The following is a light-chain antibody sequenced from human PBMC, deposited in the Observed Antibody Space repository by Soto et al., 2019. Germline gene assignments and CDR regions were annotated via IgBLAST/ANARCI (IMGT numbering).Light chain of an antibody. CDR1: SSNIGHNA. V-gene: IGLV1-36*01. CDR3: AAWDDSLNGYV. CDR2: YDD. J-gene: IGLJ1*01. Sequence: QSVLTQPPAVSEAPRQRVTISCSGSSSNIGHNAVNWYQQLPGKAPKLLIYYDDLLPSGVSDRFSGSKSGTSASLAISGLPSEDEADYYCAAWDDSLNGYVFGTGTKLTVL.